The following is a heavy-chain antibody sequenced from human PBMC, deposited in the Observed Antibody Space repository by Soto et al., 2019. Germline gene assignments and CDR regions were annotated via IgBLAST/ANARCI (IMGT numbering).Heavy chain of an antibody. CDR2: IYYSGST. D-gene: IGHD5-12*01. Sequence: SETLSLTCTVSGDSIRSYYWTWIRQPPGKGLELIGYIYYSGSTRYNPSLKSRVTISVDMSKNQFSLKLSSVIAADTAVYYCARAYGGFDNGLDVWGQGTAVTVSS. CDR3: ARAYGGFDNGLDV. CDR1: GDSIRSYY. J-gene: IGHJ6*02. V-gene: IGHV4-59*01.